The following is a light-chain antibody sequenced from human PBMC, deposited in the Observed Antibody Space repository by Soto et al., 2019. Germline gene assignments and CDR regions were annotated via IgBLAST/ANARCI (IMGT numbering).Light chain of an antibody. CDR3: QQLNTLPFT. CDR2: EAS. V-gene: IGKV1-17*01. CDR1: QGIRND. J-gene: IGKJ5*01. Sequence: IQMTQSPSSLSASVGXRAXITXXAXQGIRNDLAWYQQKPGKAPKLMIYEASTLQSGVPSRFSGSGSGTEFTLTISGLLPEDFATYHCQQLNTLPFTFGQGTRLEIK.